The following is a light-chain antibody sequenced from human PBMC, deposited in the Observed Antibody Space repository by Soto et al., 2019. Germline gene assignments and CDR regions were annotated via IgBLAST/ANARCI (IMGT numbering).Light chain of an antibody. J-gene: IGLJ2*01. CDR3: SSYTSSRTLV. V-gene: IGLV2-14*01. Sequence: QSALTQPASVSGSPGQSITISCTGTSSDVGGYNYVSWYQQHPGKAPKLMIYDVSNRPSGISNRVSGYKSGNTASLTSSGRQDEDEADYSCSSYTSSRTLVFRGVTKLTVL. CDR2: DVS. CDR1: SSDVGGYNY.